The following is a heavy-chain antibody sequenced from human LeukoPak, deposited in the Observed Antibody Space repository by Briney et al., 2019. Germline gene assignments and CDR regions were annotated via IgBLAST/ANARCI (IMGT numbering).Heavy chain of an antibody. D-gene: IGHD1-26*01. CDR2: ISAWGDST. J-gene: IGHJ4*02. CDR3: AKDQRWESPHYLDS. CDR1: GFTFTSSS. Sequence: GRCLSPSCPPSGFTFTSSSTSCVRQLPGNWLEWVSCISAWGDSTYHGDSVRGRFTISRDNSKNTLYVQMNSLRDEDTGVYYCAKDQRWESPHYLDSWGQGTLVSVSS. V-gene: IGHV3-23*01.